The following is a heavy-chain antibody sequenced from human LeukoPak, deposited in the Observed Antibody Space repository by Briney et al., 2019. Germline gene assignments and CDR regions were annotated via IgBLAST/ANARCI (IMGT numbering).Heavy chain of an antibody. V-gene: IGHV3-48*03. CDR1: GFTFSSYE. D-gene: IGHD6-19*01. J-gene: IGHJ3*02. CDR2: ISSSGSTI. Sequence: GGSLRLSCAASGFTFSSYEMNWVRQAPGKGLEWVSYISSSGSTIYYADSVKGRFAISRDNAKNSLYLQMNSLRAEDTAVYYCARAVVPAVAGDEAFDIWGQGTMVTVSS. CDR3: ARAVVPAVAGDEAFDI.